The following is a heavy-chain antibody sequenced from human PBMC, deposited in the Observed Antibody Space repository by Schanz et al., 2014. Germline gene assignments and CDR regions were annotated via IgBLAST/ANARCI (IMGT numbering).Heavy chain of an antibody. Sequence: EVQLVQSGGGLVQPGGSLRLSCAASGFTFSAYAMTWVRQIPGKGLEWVSFVHPGGSTYYPDSVKGRFTISRDSSKNTLYLQMNSLRPEDTAVYYCARGGFGEVSYFDYWGQGTLXTVSS. CDR1: GFTFSAYA. V-gene: IGHV3-66*02. D-gene: IGHD3-10*01. J-gene: IGHJ4*02. CDR2: VHPGGST. CDR3: ARGGFGEVSYFDY.